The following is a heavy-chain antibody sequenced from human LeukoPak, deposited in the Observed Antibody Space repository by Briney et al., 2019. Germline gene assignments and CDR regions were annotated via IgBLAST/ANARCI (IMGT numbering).Heavy chain of an antibody. J-gene: IGHJ3*02. CDR1: GFTFSSDG. CDR2: ISGSGGTT. D-gene: IGHD2-15*01. Sequence: GGSLRLSCAASGFTFSSDGLSWVRQAPGKGLEWVSTISGSGGTTYYADSVKGRFTISRDNSKNTLYLLMNSLRAEDTAVYYCASPRHGRFDAFDIWGQGTMVTVSS. CDR3: ASPRHGRFDAFDI. V-gene: IGHV3-23*01.